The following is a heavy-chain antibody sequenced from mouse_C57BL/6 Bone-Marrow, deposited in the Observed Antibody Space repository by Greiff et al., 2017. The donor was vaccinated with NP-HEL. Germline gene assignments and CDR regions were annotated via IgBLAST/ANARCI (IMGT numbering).Heavy chain of an antibody. V-gene: IGHV1-55*01. Sequence: VQLQQPGAELVKPGASVKMSCKASGYTFTSYWITWVKQRPGQGLEWIGDIYPGSGSTNYNEKFKSKATLTVDTSSSTAYMRLSSLTSEDSAVYYCARALCGSSPYFDYWGQVTTLTVSS. CDR2: IYPGSGST. J-gene: IGHJ2*01. CDR1: GYTFTSYW. D-gene: IGHD1-1*01. CDR3: ARALCGSSPYFDY.